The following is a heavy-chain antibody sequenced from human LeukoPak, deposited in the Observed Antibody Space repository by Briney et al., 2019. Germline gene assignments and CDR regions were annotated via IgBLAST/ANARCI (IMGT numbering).Heavy chain of an antibody. CDR2: ISPYNGNT. J-gene: IGHJ4*02. D-gene: IGHD3-16*01. CDR3: ARKKGAQYYFDY. Sequence: ASVKVSCKASGYTFNTYGITWVRQAPGQGLEWMGWISPYNGNTNYAQKFQGRVTMTRDTSTSTVYMELSSLRSEDTAVYYCARKKGAQYYFDYWGQGTLVTVSS. CDR1: GYTFNTYG. V-gene: IGHV1-18*01.